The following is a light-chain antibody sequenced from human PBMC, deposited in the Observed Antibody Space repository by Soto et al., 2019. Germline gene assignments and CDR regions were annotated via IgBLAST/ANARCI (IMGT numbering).Light chain of an antibody. Sequence: QSALTQPASVSGSPGQSINISSTGTNSDVGSHNFVSWYQQYPGKAPKLLIYEASKRPSGLSNRFSGSKSGNTASLTISGLQAEDEADYYCCSLTNGATWVFGGGTKLTVL. J-gene: IGLJ3*02. CDR1: NSDVGSHNF. CDR3: CSLTNGATWV. V-gene: IGLV2-23*01. CDR2: EAS.